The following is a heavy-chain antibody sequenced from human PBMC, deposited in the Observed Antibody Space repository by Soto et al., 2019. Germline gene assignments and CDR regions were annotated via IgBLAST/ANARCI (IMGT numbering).Heavy chain of an antibody. CDR3: ARLARYDSSGHQGGFDY. CDR2: IDPSDSYT. CDR1: GYSFTSYW. V-gene: IGHV5-10-1*01. D-gene: IGHD3-22*01. Sequence: LGESLKISCKGSGYSFTSYWISWVRQMPGKGLEWMGRIDPSDSYTNYSPSFQGHVTISADKSISTAYLQWSSLKASDTAMYYCARLARYDSSGHQGGFDYWGQGTLVTVSS. J-gene: IGHJ4*02.